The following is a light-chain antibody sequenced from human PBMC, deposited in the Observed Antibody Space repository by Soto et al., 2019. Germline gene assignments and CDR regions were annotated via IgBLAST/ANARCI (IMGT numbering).Light chain of an antibody. Sequence: QSALTQPASVSGSPGQSITISCTGSSSDVGGYNYVSWYQHHPGKAPKLIIYEVTNRPSGVSYRFSGSKSGYTASLTISGLQAEDEADYYCCSYTSSITWVFGGGTKVTVL. J-gene: IGLJ3*02. CDR1: SSDVGGYNY. CDR2: EVT. V-gene: IGLV2-14*01. CDR3: CSYTSSITWV.